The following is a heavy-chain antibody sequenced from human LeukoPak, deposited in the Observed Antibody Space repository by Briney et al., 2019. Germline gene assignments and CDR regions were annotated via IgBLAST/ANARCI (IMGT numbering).Heavy chain of an antibody. Sequence: SETLSLTCTVSGDSISTYYWSWIRQPPGEGLEWIGYVYYSGNTNYNPSLKSRVTISVDTSKNQFSLKLSSVTAADTAVYYCARAPLIVGAIGWFDPWGQGTLVTVSS. CDR3: ARAPLIVGAIGWFDP. CDR2: VYYSGNT. V-gene: IGHV4-59*01. CDR1: GDSISTYY. D-gene: IGHD1-26*01. J-gene: IGHJ5*02.